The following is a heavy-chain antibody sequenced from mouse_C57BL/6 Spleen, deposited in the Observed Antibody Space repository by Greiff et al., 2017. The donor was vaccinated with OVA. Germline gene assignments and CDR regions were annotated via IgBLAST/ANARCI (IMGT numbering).Heavy chain of an antibody. J-gene: IGHJ1*03. CDR1: GFTFSDYY. Sequence: DVKLVESEAGLVQPGSSMKLSCTASGFTFSDYYMAWVRQVPEKGLEWVANINYDGSSTYYLDSLKSRFIITRDNAKNILYLQMSSLKSEDTATYYCARERWLRYFDVWGTGTTVTVSS. CDR2: INYDGSST. V-gene: IGHV5-16*01. CDR3: ARERWLRYFDV. D-gene: IGHD1-1*02.